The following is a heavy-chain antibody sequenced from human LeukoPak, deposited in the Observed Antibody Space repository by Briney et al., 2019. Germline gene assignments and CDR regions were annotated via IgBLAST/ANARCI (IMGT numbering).Heavy chain of an antibody. Sequence: TGGSLRLSCAASGFTFSSYAMHWVRQAPGKGLEWVAVISYDGSNKYYADSVKGRFTISRDNSKNTLYLQMNSLRAEDTAVYYCARDPATIMVVSEMNAFDFWGQGTMVTVSS. J-gene: IGHJ3*01. CDR3: ARDPATIMVVSEMNAFDF. CDR2: ISYDGSNK. CDR1: GFTFSSYA. V-gene: IGHV3-30-3*01. D-gene: IGHD2-21*02.